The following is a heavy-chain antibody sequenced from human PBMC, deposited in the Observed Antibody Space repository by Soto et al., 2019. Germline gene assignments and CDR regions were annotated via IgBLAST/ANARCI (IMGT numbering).Heavy chain of an antibody. CDR3: ARGPSGCSSTSCTNWFDP. Sequence: SETLSLTCAVYGGSFSGYYWSWIRQPPGKGLEWIGEINHSGSTNYNPSLKSRVTISVDTSKNQFSLKLSSVTAADTAVYYCARGPSGCSSTSCTNWFDPWGQGTLVTAPQ. CDR2: INHSGST. CDR1: GGSFSGYY. V-gene: IGHV4-34*01. D-gene: IGHD2-2*01. J-gene: IGHJ5*02.